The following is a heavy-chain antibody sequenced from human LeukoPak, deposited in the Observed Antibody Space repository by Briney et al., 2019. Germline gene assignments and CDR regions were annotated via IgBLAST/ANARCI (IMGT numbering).Heavy chain of an antibody. CDR3: ARHAGDDFWSGLYYYYGMDV. CDR2: IYYSGST. CDR1: GGSISSYY. J-gene: IGHJ6*02. D-gene: IGHD3-3*01. V-gene: IGHV4-59*08. Sequence: SETLSLTCTVSGGSISSYYWSWIRQPPGEGLEWIGYIYYSGSTNYNPSLKSRVTISVDTSKNQFSLKLSSVTAADTAVYYCARHAGDDFWSGLYYYYGMDVWGQGTTVTVSS.